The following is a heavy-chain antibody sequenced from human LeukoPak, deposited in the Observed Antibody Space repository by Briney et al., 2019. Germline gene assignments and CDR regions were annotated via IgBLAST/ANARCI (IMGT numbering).Heavy chain of an antibody. CDR1: GFTFDDYA. CDR3: AKDNGAVAGTDDAFDY. D-gene: IGHD6-19*01. V-gene: IGHV3-9*01. CDR2: ISWNSGSI. Sequence: GGSLRLFCTASGFTFDDYAMHWVRQAPGKGLEWVSGISWNSGSIGYADSVKGRFTISRDNAKNSLYLQMNSLRAEDTALYYCAKDNGAVAGTDDAFDYWGQGTLVTVSS. J-gene: IGHJ4*02.